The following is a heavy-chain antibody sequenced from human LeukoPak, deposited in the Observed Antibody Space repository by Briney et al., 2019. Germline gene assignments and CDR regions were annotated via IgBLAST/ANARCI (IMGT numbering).Heavy chain of an antibody. Sequence: AGSLRLSCAVSGFTFSSYAMNWVRQAPGRVLEWVSAISGSGGSTYYADSVKDRFTIARDNSKTTTYMEMNSLRAEDTAVYDCAKGTAESSGWYEGYFDYWGQGTLVTVSS. J-gene: IGHJ4*02. CDR1: GFTFSSYA. CDR3: AKGTAESSGWYEGYFDY. V-gene: IGHV3-23*01. CDR2: ISGSGGST. D-gene: IGHD6-13*01.